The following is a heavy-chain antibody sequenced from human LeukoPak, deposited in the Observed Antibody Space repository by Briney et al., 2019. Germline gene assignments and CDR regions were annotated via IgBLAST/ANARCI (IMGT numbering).Heavy chain of an antibody. Sequence: SGGSLRLSCAASGFTVSSNYMSWVRQAPGKGLQWVSVIYSGGTTYYADSVKGRCTLSRDNSKNTLYLQMNSLRAEDTAVYYCARGRRGPDFAFDIWGQGTMVTVSS. V-gene: IGHV3-53*01. D-gene: IGHD3-10*01. CDR2: IYSGGTT. J-gene: IGHJ3*02. CDR3: ARGRRGPDFAFDI. CDR1: GFTVSSNY.